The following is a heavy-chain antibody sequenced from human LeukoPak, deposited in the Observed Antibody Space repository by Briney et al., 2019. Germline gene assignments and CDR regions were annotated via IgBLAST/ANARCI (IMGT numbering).Heavy chain of an antibody. D-gene: IGHD2-2*01. V-gene: IGHV4-34*01. Sequence: SETLSLTCAVYGGSFSGYYWSWIRQPPGKGLEWIGEINHSGSTNYNPSLKSRVTISVDTSKNQFSLKLSSVTAADAAEYYCGRLGYCSSTSCHGGYYYGMDVWGKGTTVTVSS. CDR2: INHSGST. J-gene: IGHJ6*04. CDR1: GGSFSGYY. CDR3: GRLGYCSSTSCHGGYYYGMDV.